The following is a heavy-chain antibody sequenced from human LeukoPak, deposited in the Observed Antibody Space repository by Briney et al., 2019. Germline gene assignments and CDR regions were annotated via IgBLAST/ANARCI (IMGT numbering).Heavy chain of an antibody. J-gene: IGHJ4*02. D-gene: IGHD3-9*01. CDR1: GGTFSSYA. Sequence: ASVKVSCKASGGTFSSYAISWVRRAPGQGLEWMGGIIPIFSTANYAQKFQGRVTITTDESTSTAYMELSSLRSEDTAVYYCARDRLPVLRYFDWLSNGGHFDYWGQGTLVTVSS. CDR3: ARDRLPVLRYFDWLSNGGHFDY. CDR2: IIPIFSTA. V-gene: IGHV1-69*05.